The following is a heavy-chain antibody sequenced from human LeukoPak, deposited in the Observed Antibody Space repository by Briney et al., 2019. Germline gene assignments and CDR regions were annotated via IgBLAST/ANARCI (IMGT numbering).Heavy chain of an antibody. CDR2: VDHTGST. V-gene: IGHV4-59*01. CDR1: DDSITMYY. J-gene: IGHJ4*02. CDR3: ARVPGYYYDSSGYY. D-gene: IGHD3-22*01. Sequence: SETLSLTCSVSDDSITMYYWTWIRQPPGKGLEWIGYVDHTGSTNFNPSLNGRVSISRDTSKNLFSLRLRSVTAADTAVYFCARVPGYYYDSSGYYWGQGTLVTVSS.